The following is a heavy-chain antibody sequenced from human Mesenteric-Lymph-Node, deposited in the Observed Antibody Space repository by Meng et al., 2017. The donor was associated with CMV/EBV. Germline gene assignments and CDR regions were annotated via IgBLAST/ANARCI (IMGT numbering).Heavy chain of an antibody. CDR3: ASSIAVAGTDAFDI. V-gene: IGHV1-2*02. CDR1: GYTFIDYY. J-gene: IGHJ3*02. CDR2: INPNSGGT. D-gene: IGHD6-19*01. Sequence: ASVKVSCKASGYTFIDYYLHWVRQAPGQGLEWMGWINPNSGGTNYAQKFQGRVTMTRDTSISTAYMELTRLQSDDTAVYYCASSIAVAGTDAFDIWGQGTVVTVSS.